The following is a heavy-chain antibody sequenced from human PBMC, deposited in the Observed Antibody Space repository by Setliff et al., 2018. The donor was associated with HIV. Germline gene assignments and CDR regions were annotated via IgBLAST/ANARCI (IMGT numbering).Heavy chain of an antibody. V-gene: IGHV4-39*01. J-gene: IGHJ4*02. CDR3: ARSVPRYCSGGSCYPPLFDY. CDR2: VSYSGNT. Sequence: SETLSLTCSVSGGSIRSNSYYWGWIRQPPGKGLEWIGSVSYSGNTYSSPSLKSRVIISVDASTNQFSLKLSSVTAADTAVYYCARSVPRYCSGGSCYPPLFDYWGQGTLVTVS. D-gene: IGHD2-15*01. CDR1: GGSIRSNSYY.